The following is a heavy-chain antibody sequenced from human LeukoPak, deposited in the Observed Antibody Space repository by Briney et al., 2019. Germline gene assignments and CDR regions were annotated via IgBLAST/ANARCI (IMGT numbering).Heavy chain of an antibody. CDR1: GGSFSGYY. CDR3: ARGFRQGYCSGGSCHTTWFDP. D-gene: IGHD2-15*01. Sequence: KPSETLSLTCAVYGGSFSGYYWSWIRQPPGKGLEWIGEINHSGSTNYNPSLKSRVTISVDTSKNQFSLKLSSVTAADTAVYYCARGFRQGYCSGGSCHTTWFDPWGQGTLVTVSS. J-gene: IGHJ5*02. V-gene: IGHV4-34*01. CDR2: INHSGST.